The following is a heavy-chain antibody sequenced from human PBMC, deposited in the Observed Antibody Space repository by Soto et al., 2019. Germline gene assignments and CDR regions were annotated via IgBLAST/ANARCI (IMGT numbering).Heavy chain of an antibody. D-gene: IGHD6-6*01. V-gene: IGHV3-64*01. J-gene: IGHJ6*03. Sequence: EVQLAESGGGLAQPGGSLRLSCAASGFTLSGYAMDWVRQAPGNGLEYVSGISSNGVGTYYANSVQGRFTISRDNSKNTVYLQMGSLRHEDMAVYYCARRARPDFYYMDVWGKGTTVTVSS. CDR2: ISSNGVGT. CDR3: ARRARPDFYYMDV. CDR1: GFTLSGYA.